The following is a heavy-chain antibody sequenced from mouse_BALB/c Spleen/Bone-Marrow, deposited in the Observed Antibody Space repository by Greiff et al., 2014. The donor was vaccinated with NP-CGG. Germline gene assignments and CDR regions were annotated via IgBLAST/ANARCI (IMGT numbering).Heavy chain of an antibody. CDR1: GYTFTSYW. Sequence: QVQLKESGAELAKPGASVKMSCKASGYTFTSYWMHWVKQRPGQGLEWIGYIYPSTGYTEHNQKFKDKAIMTADKSSSTAYVQLSSLTSEDSAGYYCTRDDYAYWGQGTLVTVSA. D-gene: IGHD2-4*01. CDR3: TRDDYAY. V-gene: IGHV1-7*01. CDR2: IYPSTGYT. J-gene: IGHJ3*01.